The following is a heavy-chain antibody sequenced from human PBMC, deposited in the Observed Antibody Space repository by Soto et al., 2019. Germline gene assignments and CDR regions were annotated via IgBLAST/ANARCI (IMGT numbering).Heavy chain of an antibody. V-gene: IGHV4-4*07. CDR2: IYTSGST. CDR3: ARDGEDIVLMERRRTYYYGMDV. CDR1: GGSISSYY. Sequence: SETLSLTCTVSGGSISSYYWSWIRQPAGKGLEWIGRIYTSGSTNYNPSLKGRVTMSVDTSKNQFSLKLSSVTAADTAVYYCARDGEDIVLMERRRTYYYGMDVWGQGTTVTVSS. D-gene: IGHD2-8*01. J-gene: IGHJ6*02.